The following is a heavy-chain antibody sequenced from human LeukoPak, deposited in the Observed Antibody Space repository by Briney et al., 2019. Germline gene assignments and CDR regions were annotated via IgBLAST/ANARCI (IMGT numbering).Heavy chain of an antibody. CDR2: IYTSGST. Sequence: SETLSLTCTVSGGSISSGSYYWSWIRQPAGKGLEWIGRIYTSGSTNYNPSLKSRVTISVDTSKNQFSLKLSSVTAADTAVYYCARGKAGYSGYPTDYWGQGTLVTVSS. D-gene: IGHD5-12*01. CDR3: ARGKAGYSGYPTDY. V-gene: IGHV4-61*02. CDR1: GGSISSGSYY. J-gene: IGHJ4*02.